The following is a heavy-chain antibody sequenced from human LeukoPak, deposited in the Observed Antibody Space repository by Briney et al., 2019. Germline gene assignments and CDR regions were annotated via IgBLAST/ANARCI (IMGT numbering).Heavy chain of an antibody. Sequence: GGSLRLSCGASGFPFRDYFLRWIRQAPGGEVACISYISSSGSAIVYVDYVKSRFTISRDTAKNSLYLQRNSFRAEDTGIYYCARGHYGLDVWGQGTTVTVSS. J-gene: IGHJ6*02. CDR2: ISSSGSAI. CDR1: GFPFRDYF. V-gene: IGHV3-11*01. CDR3: ARGHYGLDV.